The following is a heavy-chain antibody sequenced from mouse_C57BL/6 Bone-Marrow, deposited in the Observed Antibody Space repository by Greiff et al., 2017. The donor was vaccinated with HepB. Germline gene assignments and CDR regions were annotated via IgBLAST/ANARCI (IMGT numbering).Heavy chain of an antibody. D-gene: IGHD1-1*01. Sequence: EVQRVESGGDLVKPGGSLKLSCAASGFTFSSYGMSWVRQTPDKRLEWVATISSGGSYTYYPDSVKGRFTISRDNAKNTLYLQMSSLKSEDTAMYYCARPPIYYYGSSPFAYWGQGTLVTVSA. CDR1: GFTFSSYG. CDR2: ISSGGSYT. CDR3: ARPPIYYYGSSPFAY. J-gene: IGHJ3*01. V-gene: IGHV5-6*01.